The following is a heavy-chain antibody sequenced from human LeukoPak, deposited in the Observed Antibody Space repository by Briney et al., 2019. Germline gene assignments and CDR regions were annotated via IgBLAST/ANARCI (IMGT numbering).Heavy chain of an antibody. CDR1: GFTFSSYG. J-gene: IGHJ6*03. CDR2: IRYDGSNK. CDR3: AKVGRIAVAGTFYYYYMDV. Sequence: GGSLRLSCAASGFTFSSYGMHWVRQAPGKGLEWVAFIRYDGSNKYYADSVKGRFTISRDNSKNTLYLQMNSLRAEDTAVYYCAKVGRIAVAGTFYYYYMDVWGKGTTVTVFS. D-gene: IGHD6-19*01. V-gene: IGHV3-30*02.